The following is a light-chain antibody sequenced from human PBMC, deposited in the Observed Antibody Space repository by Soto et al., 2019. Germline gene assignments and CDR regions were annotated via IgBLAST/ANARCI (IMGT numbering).Light chain of an antibody. CDR2: GAF. CDR1: QCFSNSY. J-gene: IGKJ2*01. CDR3: QHYGNSLYT. Sequence: EIVLTQSPGTLSVSPGERVTLSCRASQCFSNSYVAWYQQKPGQAPRLLIYGAFNRATGIPDRFSGSGSGADFILTISRLEPEDFAVYYCQHYGNSLYTFGQGTKLEIK. V-gene: IGKV3-20*01.